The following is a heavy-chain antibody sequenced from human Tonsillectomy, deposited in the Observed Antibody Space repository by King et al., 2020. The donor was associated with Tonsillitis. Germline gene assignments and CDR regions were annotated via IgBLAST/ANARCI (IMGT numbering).Heavy chain of an antibody. Sequence: VQLVESGAEVEKPGASVKVSCKASGYTFTDYYISWVRQAPGQGLEWMGWINPNNGGTYYAQRFQGRVTMTRDTSISTAYMELSRLTSDDTAVYYCARGQLLDYWGQGTLVTVSS. CDR2: INPNNGGT. CDR1: GYTFTDYY. D-gene: IGHD5-18*01. V-gene: IGHV1-2*02. CDR3: ARGQLLDY. J-gene: IGHJ4*02.